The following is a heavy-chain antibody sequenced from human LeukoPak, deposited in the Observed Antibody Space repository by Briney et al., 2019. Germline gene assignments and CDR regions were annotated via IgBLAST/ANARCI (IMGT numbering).Heavy chain of an antibody. V-gene: IGHV4-38-2*02. CDR3: ARATYYYDSSGYPVMYYFDC. J-gene: IGHJ4*02. CDR2: IYYSGST. Sequence: SETLSLTCTVSGYSISSGFHWGWIRQPPGKGLEWIGSIYYSGSTYYNPSLKSRVTISVDTSKNQFSLKLSSVTAADTAVYYCARATYYYDSSGYPVMYYFDCWGQGTLVTVSS. D-gene: IGHD3-22*01. CDR1: GYSISSGFH.